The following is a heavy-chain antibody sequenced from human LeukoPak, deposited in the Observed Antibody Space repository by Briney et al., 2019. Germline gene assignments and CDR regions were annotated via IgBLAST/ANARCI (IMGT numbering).Heavy chain of an antibody. CDR3: AREEAVPDY. J-gene: IGHJ4*02. V-gene: IGHV1-46*01. Sequence: ASVKVSCKASGYTFTSYYMHWVRQAPGQGLEWMGIINPSGGSTSYAQKFQGRVTMTRDTSISTAYIDLSRLRSDDTAVYYCAREEAVPDYWGQGTLVTVSS. D-gene: IGHD6-6*01. CDR2: INPSGGST. CDR1: GYTFTSYY.